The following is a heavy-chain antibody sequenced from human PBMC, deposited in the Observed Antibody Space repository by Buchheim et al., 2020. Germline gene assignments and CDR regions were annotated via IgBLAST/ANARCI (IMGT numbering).Heavy chain of an antibody. CDR1: GGSISSSSYY. D-gene: IGHD3-16*02. CDR3: ARRMITFGGVIAYPPPFDY. J-gene: IGHJ4*02. Sequence: QLQLQESGPGLVKPSETLSLTCTVSGGSISSSSYYWGWIRQPPGKGLEWIGSIYYSGSTYYNPSLKSRVTISVDTSKNQFSLKLSSVTAADTAVYYCARRMITFGGVIAYPPPFDYWGQGTL. CDR2: IYYSGST. V-gene: IGHV4-39*01.